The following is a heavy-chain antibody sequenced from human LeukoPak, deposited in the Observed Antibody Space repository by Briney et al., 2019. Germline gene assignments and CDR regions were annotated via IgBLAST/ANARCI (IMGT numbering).Heavy chain of an antibody. CDR3: AKETQDVHFRPFLEWLRTLFY. V-gene: IGHV1-69*05. CDR1: GYTFSSYA. CDR2: IIPICGTA. Sequence: SVKVSCKASGYTFSSYAMHWVRQAPGQGLEWMGRIIPICGTANYAQKFQGSGTMTTEESTSTAHMELSRLRSEDTAVHECAKETQDVHFRPFLEWLRTLFYWGEGTLVTVSS. D-gene: IGHD3-3*01. J-gene: IGHJ4*02.